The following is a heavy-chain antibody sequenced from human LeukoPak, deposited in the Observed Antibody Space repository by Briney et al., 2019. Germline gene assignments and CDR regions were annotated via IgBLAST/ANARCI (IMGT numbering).Heavy chain of an antibody. D-gene: IGHD1-26*01. J-gene: IGHJ4*02. CDR3: ARGWELAAFDY. CDR2: IYNSGST. V-gene: IGHV4-59*12. Sequence: PETLSLTCTVSGGSINSYYWSWIRQPPGKGLEYIGYIYNSGSTNYNPSLKSRVTISVDTSKNQFSLKLSSVTAADTAVYYCARGWELAAFDYWGQGTLVTVSS. CDR1: GGSINSYY.